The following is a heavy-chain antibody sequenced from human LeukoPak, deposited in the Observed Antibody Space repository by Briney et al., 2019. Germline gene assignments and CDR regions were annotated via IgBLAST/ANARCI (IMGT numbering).Heavy chain of an antibody. Sequence: GGSLTLSCEAAGFSISGTYMSWVRQAPGKGLEWVSVIYSGGSTYYADSVKGRFTISRDNSKNTLYLQMNSLRAEDTAVYYCARGLSSSSWAYYFDYWGQGTLVTVSS. CDR2: IYSGGST. J-gene: IGHJ4*02. V-gene: IGHV3-66*01. D-gene: IGHD6-13*01. CDR1: GFSISGTY. CDR3: ARGLSSSSWAYYFDY.